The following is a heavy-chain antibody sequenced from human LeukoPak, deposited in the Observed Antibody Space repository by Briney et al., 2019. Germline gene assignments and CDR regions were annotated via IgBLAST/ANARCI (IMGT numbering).Heavy chain of an antibody. Sequence: GGSLRLSCAASGFTFDDYTMHWVRHAPGKGLEWVSAIDPSSTYIYYADSVKGRFTISRDNAENSLYLQMNSLRVEDTAVYYCARAPTVLVGYCSSSSCQADYWGQGTLVTVSS. V-gene: IGHV3-21*01. CDR3: ARAPTVLVGYCSSSSCQADY. CDR2: IDPSSTYI. J-gene: IGHJ4*02. D-gene: IGHD2-2*01. CDR1: GFTFDDYT.